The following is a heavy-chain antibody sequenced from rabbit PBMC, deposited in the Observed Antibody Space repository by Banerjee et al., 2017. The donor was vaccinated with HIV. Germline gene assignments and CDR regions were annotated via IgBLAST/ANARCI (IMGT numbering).Heavy chain of an antibody. CDR3: AREGSSGWGGYFNL. CDR2: IDPVFGIT. D-gene: IGHD4-1*01. J-gene: IGHJ4*01. Sequence: RQAPGKGLEWIACIDPVFGITYYANWVNGRFSISRENAQNTVFLQMTSLTAADTATYFCAREGSSGWGGYFNLWGQGTLVTVS. V-gene: IGHV1S7*01.